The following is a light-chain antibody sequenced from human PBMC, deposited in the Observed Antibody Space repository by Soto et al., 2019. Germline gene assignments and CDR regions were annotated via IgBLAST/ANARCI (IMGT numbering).Light chain of an antibody. Sequence: QSALTQPASVSGSPGQSITISCTGTSSDVGGYNYVSSYQQHPGKAPKLMIYDVSNRPSGVSNRFSGPKSGNTASLTISGLQDEDEADYYCRSYTSRIPLGVLGGRTKLPVL. CDR2: DVS. V-gene: IGLV2-14*01. J-gene: IGLJ2*01. CDR3: RSYTSRIPLGV. CDR1: SSDVGGYNY.